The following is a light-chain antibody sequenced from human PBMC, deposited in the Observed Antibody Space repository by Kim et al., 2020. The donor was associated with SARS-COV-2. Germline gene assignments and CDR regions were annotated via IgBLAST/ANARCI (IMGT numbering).Light chain of an antibody. J-gene: IGLJ1*01. V-gene: IGLV2-11*01. CDR1: SSDVGGYNY. CDR2: DVT. CDR3: CSYAGSYTYV. Sequence: QSALTQPRSVSGSPGQSVTISCTGTSSDVGGYNYVSWYRQHPGKAPKLLIYDVTKRPSGVPDRFSGSKFGNTASLTISGLQAEDEADYYCCSYAGSYTYVFGTGTKVTVL.